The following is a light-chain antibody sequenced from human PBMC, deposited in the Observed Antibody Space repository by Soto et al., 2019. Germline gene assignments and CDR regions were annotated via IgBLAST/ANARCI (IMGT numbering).Light chain of an antibody. J-gene: IGKJ4*01. CDR2: GAS. CDR3: QQYNNWPLT. CDR1: QSVSSN. V-gene: IGKV3-15*01. Sequence: DIVMTQSPATLSVSPGERATLSCRASQSVSSNLAWYQQKPGQAPRLLIYGASTRATVIPARFSGSGSGTEFTLSISSLQSEDFAVYYCQQYNNWPLTFGGGTKVDIK.